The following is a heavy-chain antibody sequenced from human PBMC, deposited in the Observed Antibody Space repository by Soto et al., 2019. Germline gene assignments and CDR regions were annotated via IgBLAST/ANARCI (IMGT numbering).Heavy chain of an antibody. J-gene: IGHJ4*02. CDR1: GGSINSAGHS. V-gene: IGHV4-61*08. D-gene: IGHD2-21*02. CDR3: ARVGAYCGGDCFYYFDY. CDR2: IYYSGST. Sequence: SETLSLTCTVSGGSINSAGHSWGWIRQPPGKGLEWIGYIYYSGSTNYNPSLKSRVTISVDTSKNQFSLKLSSVTAADTAVYYCARVGAYCGGDCFYYFDYWGQGTLVTVSS.